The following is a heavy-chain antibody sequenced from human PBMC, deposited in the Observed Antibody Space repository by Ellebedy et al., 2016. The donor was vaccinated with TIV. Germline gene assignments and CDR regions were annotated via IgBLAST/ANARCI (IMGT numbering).Heavy chain of an antibody. CDR1: GFTVSTNY. Sequence: GESLKISCAVSGFTVSTNYLSWVRQAPGKGLEWVSAIYSDGTTYYADSVRGRFTISRDNSKNTLYLQMKGLRDDETAVYYCANNWVVRGEGWNNGMDVWGQGTTVTVSS. CDR3: ANNWVVRGEGWNNGMDV. CDR2: IYSDGTT. D-gene: IGHD3-10*01. J-gene: IGHJ6*02. V-gene: IGHV3-66*01.